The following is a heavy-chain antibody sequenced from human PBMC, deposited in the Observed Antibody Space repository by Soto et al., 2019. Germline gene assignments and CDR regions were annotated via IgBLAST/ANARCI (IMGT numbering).Heavy chain of an antibody. V-gene: IGHV4-39*07. Sequence: PSETLSLTCTVSGGSISSSGYYWSWIRQPPGKGLEWIGEINHSGSTNYNPSLKSRVTISVDTSKNQFSLKLSSVTAADTAVYYCASDITMVRGQKPYYYYYYGMDVWGQGTTVTVSS. CDR1: GGSISSSGYY. D-gene: IGHD3-10*01. J-gene: IGHJ6*02. CDR3: ASDITMVRGQKPYYYYYYGMDV. CDR2: INHSGST.